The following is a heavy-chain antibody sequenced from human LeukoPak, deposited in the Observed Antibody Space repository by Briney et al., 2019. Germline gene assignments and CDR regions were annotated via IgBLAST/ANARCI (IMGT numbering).Heavy chain of an antibody. CDR1: GFTFSAYG. CDR3: TNRLLESFPLNY. D-gene: IGHD3-3*01. V-gene: IGHV3-30*02. CDR2: IRYDGSNE. J-gene: IGHJ4*02. Sequence: PGGSLRLSCAASGFTFSAYGMHWVRQAPGKGLELVAFIRYDGSNELYADSVKGRFTISRDNSKNTLYLQMNSLRAEDTAVYYCTNRLLESFPLNYWAQGTLVTVSS.